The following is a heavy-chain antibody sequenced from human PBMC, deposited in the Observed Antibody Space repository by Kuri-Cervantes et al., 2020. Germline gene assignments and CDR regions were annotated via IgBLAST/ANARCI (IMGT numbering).Heavy chain of an antibody. CDR3: AKQRPGGLFDS. CDR1: GFTFSSYW. V-gene: IGHV3-74*01. Sequence: GESLKISCAASGFTFSSYWMHWVRQAPGKGPVWVSRINSDGSSTNYADSVKGRFTISRDNSKSTLSLQMSSLRAENTAVYYCAKQRPGGLFDSWGQGTLVTVSS. J-gene: IGHJ4*02. CDR2: INSDGSST. D-gene: IGHD5-24*01.